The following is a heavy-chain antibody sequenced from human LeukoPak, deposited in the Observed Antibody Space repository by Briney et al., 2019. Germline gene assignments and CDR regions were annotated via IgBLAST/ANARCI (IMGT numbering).Heavy chain of an antibody. Sequence: ASVRVSCKASGYTFTSYGISWVRQAPGQGLEWMGWISAYNGNTNYAQKLQGRVTMTTDTSTSTDYMELRSLRSDDTAVYYCARDRAYYYDSSGKAFDYWGQGTLVTVSS. D-gene: IGHD3-22*01. CDR3: ARDRAYYYDSSGKAFDY. CDR2: ISAYNGNT. V-gene: IGHV1-18*01. CDR1: GYTFTSYG. J-gene: IGHJ4*02.